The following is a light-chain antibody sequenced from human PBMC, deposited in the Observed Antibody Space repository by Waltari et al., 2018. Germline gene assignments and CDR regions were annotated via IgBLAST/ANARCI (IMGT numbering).Light chain of an antibody. J-gene: IGKJ1*01. Sequence: DIQMTQSPSPLSASVGDRVTITCRASQSIAYWLAWYQQKAGKAPKLLISEAANLESGVPPRLSGSGAGTEVTLTISSLQPDDFATYYCQHYNRFSQTFGQGTKVAI. CDR2: EAA. CDR3: QHYNRFSQT. V-gene: IGKV1-5*03. CDR1: QSIAYW.